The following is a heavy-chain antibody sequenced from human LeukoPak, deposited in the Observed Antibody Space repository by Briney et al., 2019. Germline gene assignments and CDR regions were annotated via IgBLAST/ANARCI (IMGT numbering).Heavy chain of an antibody. V-gene: IGHV3-23*01. CDR3: ARRVPAASYYYYGMDV. Sequence: QPGGSLRLSCAASGFTFSSYAMSWVRQAPGKGLEWVSAISGSGGSTYYADSVKGRFTISRDNSKNTLYLQMNSLRAEDTAVYYCARRVPAASYYYYGMDVWGQGTTVTVSS. J-gene: IGHJ6*02. CDR2: ISGSGGST. D-gene: IGHD2-2*01. CDR1: GFTFSSYA.